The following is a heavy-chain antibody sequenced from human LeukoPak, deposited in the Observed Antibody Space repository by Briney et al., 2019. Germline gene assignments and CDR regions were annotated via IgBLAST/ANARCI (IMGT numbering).Heavy chain of an antibody. V-gene: IGHV4-34*01. D-gene: IGHD4-11*01. CDR3: ARIQYKNWYFDL. J-gene: IGHJ2*01. CDR2: INHSGST. CDR1: GGSFSGYY. Sequence: SETLSLTCAVYGGSFSGYYWSWIRQPPGKGLEWIGEINHSGSTNYNPSLKSRVTISVDKSKNQFSLKLSSVTAADTAVYYCARIQYKNWYFDLWGRGTLVTVSS.